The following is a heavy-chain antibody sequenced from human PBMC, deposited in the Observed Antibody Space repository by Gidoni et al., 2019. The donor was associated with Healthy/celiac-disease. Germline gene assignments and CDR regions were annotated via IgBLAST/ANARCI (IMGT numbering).Heavy chain of an antibody. J-gene: IGHJ6*02. CDR3: AWGRITIFGEPYYYGMDV. V-gene: IGHV4-34*01. CDR2: INHSGST. CDR1: GGSFSGYY. D-gene: IGHD3-3*01. Sequence: QVQLQQWGAGLLKPSETLSLTCAVYGGSFSGYYWSWIRQPPGKGLEWIGEINHSGSTNYNPSLKSRVTISVDTSKNQFSLKLSSVTAADTAVYYCAWGRITIFGEPYYYGMDVWGQGTTVTVSS.